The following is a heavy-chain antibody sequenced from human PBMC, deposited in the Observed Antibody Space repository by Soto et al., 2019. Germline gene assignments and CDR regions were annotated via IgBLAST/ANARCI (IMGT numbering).Heavy chain of an antibody. CDR1: GFTFSSSA. CDR3: AKDRSPGATTWNVY. V-gene: IGHV3-23*01. D-gene: IGHD1-1*01. Sequence: GGSLRLSCVVSGFTFSSSAINWVRQAPGKGLEWVSTISGSGVAKFYADSVKGRFTISRDNSNNTVSLQMNSLRAEDAAVYYCAKDRSPGATTWNVYWGQGTLVTVSS. J-gene: IGHJ1*01. CDR2: ISGSGVAK.